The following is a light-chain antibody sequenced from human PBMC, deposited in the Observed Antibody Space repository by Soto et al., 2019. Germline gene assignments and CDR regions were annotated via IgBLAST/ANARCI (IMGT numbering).Light chain of an antibody. CDR1: QSINSL. J-gene: IGKJ1*01. V-gene: IGKV1-5*03. CDR3: QQYNTYSRT. Sequence: DIQMTQSPSTLSASVEDRVAITCRASQSINSLLAWYQQKPGKAPKLLIYKASTLESGVPSRFSGSGSGTEFTLTISSLQPDDFATYYCQQYNTYSRTFGQGTKVEIK. CDR2: KAS.